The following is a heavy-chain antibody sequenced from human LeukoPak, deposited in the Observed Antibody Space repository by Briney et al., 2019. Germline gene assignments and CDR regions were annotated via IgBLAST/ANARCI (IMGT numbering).Heavy chain of an antibody. J-gene: IGHJ5*02. CDR2: IIPIFGTA. CDR1: GGTFSSYA. V-gene: IGHV1-69*01. CDR3: ASALRYYDFWSGYYIDWFDP. D-gene: IGHD3-3*01. Sequence: SVKVSCKASGGTFSSYAISWVRQAPGQGLEWMGGIIPIFGTANYAQKFQGRVTITADESTSTAYMELSSPRSEDTAVYYCASALRYYDFWSGYYIDWFDPWGQGTLVTVSS.